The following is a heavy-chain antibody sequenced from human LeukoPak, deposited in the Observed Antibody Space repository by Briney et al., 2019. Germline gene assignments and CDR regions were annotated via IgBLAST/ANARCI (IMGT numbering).Heavy chain of an antibody. V-gene: IGHV3-30*04. CDR2: ISYDGSNK. CDR1: GFTFSSYA. Sequence: GGSLRLSCAAYGFTFSSYAMHWVRQAPGKGLEWVAVISYDGSNKYYADSVKGRFTISRDNSKNTLYLQMNSMRAEDTAVYYCARDHYTVRGVIGGMDVWGKGTTVTVSS. D-gene: IGHD3-10*01. J-gene: IGHJ6*04. CDR3: ARDHYTVRGVIGGMDV.